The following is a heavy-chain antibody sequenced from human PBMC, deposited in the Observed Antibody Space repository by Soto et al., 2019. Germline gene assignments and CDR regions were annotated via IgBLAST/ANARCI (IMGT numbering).Heavy chain of an antibody. CDR3: VKLWFGDRQREATDLYYYYGMDV. D-gene: IGHD3-10*01. J-gene: IGHJ6*02. V-gene: IGHV3-64D*08. Sequence: GGSLRLSCSASGFTFSSYAMHLVRQAPGKGLEYVSAISSNGGSTYYADSVKGRFTISRDNSKNTLYLQMSSLRAEDTAVYYCVKLWFGDRQREATDLYYYYGMDVWGQGTTVTVAS. CDR2: ISSNGGST. CDR1: GFTFSSYA.